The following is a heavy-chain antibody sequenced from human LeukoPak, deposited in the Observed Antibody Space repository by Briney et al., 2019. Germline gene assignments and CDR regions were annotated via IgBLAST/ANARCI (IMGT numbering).Heavy chain of an antibody. CDR2: VKKDESEK. J-gene: IGHJ4*02. Sequence: GGSLRLSCAASGFTFSNNWMTRVRQAPGKGLEWVASVKKDESEKYYVDSVKGRFTISRDNAKNSLYLQMNSLRAEDTAVYYCARGTRLPTGYWGQGTLVTVSS. CDR3: ARGTRLPTGY. V-gene: IGHV3-7*01. D-gene: IGHD5-12*01. CDR1: GFTFSNNW.